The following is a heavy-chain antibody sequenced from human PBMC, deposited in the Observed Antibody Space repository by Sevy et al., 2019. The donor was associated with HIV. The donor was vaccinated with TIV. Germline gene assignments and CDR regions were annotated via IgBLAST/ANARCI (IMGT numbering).Heavy chain of an antibody. CDR1: GYTFTGYY. V-gene: IGHV1-2*02. J-gene: IGHJ4*02. CDR2: INPNSGGT. Sequence: ASVKVSCKASGYTFTGYYMHWVRQAPGQGLEWMGWINPNSGGTNYAQKFQGRVTMTRDTSISTAYMELSRLRSDDTAVYYCARDLLSNYVIFDYWSQGTLVTVSS. D-gene: IGHD4-4*01. CDR3: ARDLLSNYVIFDY.